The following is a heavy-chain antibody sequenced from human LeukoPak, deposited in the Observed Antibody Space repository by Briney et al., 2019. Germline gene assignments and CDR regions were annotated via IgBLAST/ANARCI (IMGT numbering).Heavy chain of an antibody. Sequence: SETLSLTCTVSGGSFSSADHYWSWIRQPPGKGLEWIGYIYYSGSTYYNPSLKSRVSISVDASENQFSLRLSSVTAADTAVYYCVRFPSGSVSCPLHYYNYYMDVWGKGITVAVSS. CDR2: IYYSGST. V-gene: IGHV4-30-4*08. J-gene: IGHJ6*03. CDR1: GGSFSSADHY. D-gene: IGHD1-26*01. CDR3: VRFPSGSVSCPLHYYNYYMDV.